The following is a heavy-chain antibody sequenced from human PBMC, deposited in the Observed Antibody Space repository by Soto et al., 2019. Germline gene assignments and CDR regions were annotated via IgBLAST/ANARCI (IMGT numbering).Heavy chain of an antibody. CDR2: IYYSGST. V-gene: IGHV4-39*01. Sequence: SETLSLTCTVPGVSISSSSYYWGWIRQPPGKGLEWIGSIYYSGSTYYNPSLKSRVTISVDTSKNQFSLKLSSVTAADTAVYYCARLCSGGSCYPRYYFDYWGQGTLVTVS. CDR3: ARLCSGGSCYPRYYFDY. D-gene: IGHD2-15*01. J-gene: IGHJ4*02. CDR1: GVSISSSSYY.